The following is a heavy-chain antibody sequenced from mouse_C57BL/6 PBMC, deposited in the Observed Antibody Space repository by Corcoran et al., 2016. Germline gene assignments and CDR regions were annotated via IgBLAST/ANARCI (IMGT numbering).Heavy chain of an antibody. CDR3: ARDPPYDMIGAMDY. CDR2: IYPGSGNT. J-gene: IGHJ4*01. D-gene: IGHD2-3*01. Sequence: QVQLKQSGAELVRPGASVKLSCKASGYTFTDYYINWVKQRPGQGLEWIARIYPGSGNTYYNEKFKGKATLTAEKSSSTAYMQLSSLTSEDSAVYFCARDPPYDMIGAMDYWGQGTSVTVSS. V-gene: IGHV1-76*01. CDR1: GYTFTDYY.